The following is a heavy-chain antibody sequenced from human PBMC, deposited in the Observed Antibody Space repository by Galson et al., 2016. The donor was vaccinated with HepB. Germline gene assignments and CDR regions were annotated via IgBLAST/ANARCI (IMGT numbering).Heavy chain of an antibody. J-gene: IGHJ6*04. CDR1: GFSFDDYG. V-gene: IGHV3-20*04. Sequence: SLRLSCAVSGFSFDDYGMSWVRQGPGKGLEWLSGINWNGDIIDYAESVKGRFTISRDNAKNSLYLQMASLRAEDTALYYCARGRQDIAAAYYFYGMDVWGKGTTVTVSS. CDR3: ARGRQDIAAAYYFYGMDV. D-gene: IGHD6-25*01. CDR2: INWNGDII.